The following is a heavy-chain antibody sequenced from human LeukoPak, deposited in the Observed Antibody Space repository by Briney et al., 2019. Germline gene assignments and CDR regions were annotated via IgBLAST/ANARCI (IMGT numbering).Heavy chain of an antibody. J-gene: IGHJ4*02. D-gene: IGHD7-27*01. CDR2: IYSGGGT. Sequence: PGGSLRLSCAASGFIVSNSYMSWVRQAPGRGLEWVSVIYSGGGTFYSESVKGRFTISRDYSKNTLYLQMNSLRAEDTAVYYCARVRPGYFDYWGQGSPVTVSS. CDR1: GFIVSNSY. CDR3: ARVRPGYFDY. V-gene: IGHV3-53*01.